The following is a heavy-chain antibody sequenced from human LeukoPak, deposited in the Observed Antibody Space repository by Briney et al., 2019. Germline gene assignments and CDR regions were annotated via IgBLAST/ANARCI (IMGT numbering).Heavy chain of an antibody. CDR1: GFTFSTYA. J-gene: IGHJ4*02. CDR2: ISGSGGST. Sequence: GGSLRLSCAASGFTFSTYAMTWLRQAPGKGLEWVSAISGSGGSTYYADSVKGRFTISRDNSKNTLYLQMNSLRAEDTAVYYCAKEAVAYCGGDCSIDYWGQGTLVTVSS. D-gene: IGHD2-21*02. V-gene: IGHV3-23*01. CDR3: AKEAVAYCGGDCSIDY.